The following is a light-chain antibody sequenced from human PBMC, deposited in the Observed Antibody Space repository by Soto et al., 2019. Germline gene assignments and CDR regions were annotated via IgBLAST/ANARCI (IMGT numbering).Light chain of an antibody. Sequence: IVLTQSPGTLSLSPGERATLSRRASQSVSSSYLAWYQQKPGQAPRLLIYGASSRATGIPDRFSGSGSGTDFTLTISRLEPEDFAVYYCQQYGSSPFTFGPGTKVDIK. J-gene: IGKJ3*01. CDR1: QSVSSSY. CDR2: GAS. V-gene: IGKV3-20*01. CDR3: QQYGSSPFT.